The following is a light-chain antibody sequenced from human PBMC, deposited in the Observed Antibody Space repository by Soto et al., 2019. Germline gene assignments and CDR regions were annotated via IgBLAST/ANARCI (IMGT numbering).Light chain of an antibody. CDR3: AAWDDSLSGHVV. Sequence: QSVLTQPPSASGTPGQRVIISCSGSSSNIGSNYVYWYRQLPGTAPKLLIYRNNQRPSGVPDRFSGSKSGTSASLAICGLRSEDEADYYCAAWDDSLSGHVVFGGWTKVTVL. CDR1: SSNIGSNY. J-gene: IGLJ2*01. CDR2: RNN. V-gene: IGLV1-47*01.